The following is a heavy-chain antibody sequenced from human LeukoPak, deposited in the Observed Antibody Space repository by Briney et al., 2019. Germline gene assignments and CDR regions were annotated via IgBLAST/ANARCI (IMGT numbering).Heavy chain of an antibody. CDR2: ISGYSGNT. J-gene: IGHJ4*02. V-gene: IGHV1-18*01. CDR1: GYTFTSYG. CDR3: ARDIATVVHHE. Sequence: ASVKVSCKASGYTFTSYGISWVRQAPGQGREWMGWISGYSGNTNYVQKFQGRVTMATDTSTSTVYMELRSLRSDDTAVYYCARDIATVVHHEWGQGTLSPSPQ. D-gene: IGHD2-2*01.